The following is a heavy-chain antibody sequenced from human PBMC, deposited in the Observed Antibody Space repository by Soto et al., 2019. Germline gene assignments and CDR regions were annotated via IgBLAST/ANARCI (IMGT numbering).Heavy chain of an antibody. D-gene: IGHD2-2*01. Sequence: EVQLLESGGGLVQPGGSLRLSCAASGFTFSSYAMSWVRQAPGMGLEWVSAISGSGGSTYYADSVKGRFTISRDNSKNTLYLQMNSLRAEDTAVYYCAKDPTIVVVPAAINYWGQGTLVTVSS. J-gene: IGHJ4*02. CDR1: GFTFSSYA. CDR2: ISGSGGST. CDR3: AKDPTIVVVPAAINY. V-gene: IGHV3-23*01.